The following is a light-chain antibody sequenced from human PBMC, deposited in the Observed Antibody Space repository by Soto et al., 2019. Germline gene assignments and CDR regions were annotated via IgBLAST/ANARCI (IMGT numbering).Light chain of an antibody. V-gene: IGLV2-14*01. J-gene: IGLJ1*01. Sequence: ALTQPASVSGSPGQSITIACTGTSSDIGGYNFVSWYQQHPGKAPKLLIYDVGNRPSGVSNRFSGSKSGNTASLTISGLQAEDEAHYYCNSYRTVSTYVFGTGTKLTVL. CDR3: NSYRTVSTYV. CDR2: DVG. CDR1: SSDIGGYNF.